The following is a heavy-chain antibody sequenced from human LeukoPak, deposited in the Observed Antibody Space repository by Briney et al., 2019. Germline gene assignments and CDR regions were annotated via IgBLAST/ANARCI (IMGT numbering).Heavy chain of an antibody. CDR2: ITTSGSST. Sequence: PGGSLRLSCAASGFTFSTYAMSWVRQAPGKGLEWVSAITTSGSSTYYADSVKGRFTISRDNSKNTLYLQLNSLGAEDTAVYFCAKVASYSRSEYGSGSFDYWGQGTLVTVSS. CDR3: AKVASYSRSEYGSGSFDY. J-gene: IGHJ4*02. D-gene: IGHD3-10*01. CDR1: GFTFSTYA. V-gene: IGHV3-23*01.